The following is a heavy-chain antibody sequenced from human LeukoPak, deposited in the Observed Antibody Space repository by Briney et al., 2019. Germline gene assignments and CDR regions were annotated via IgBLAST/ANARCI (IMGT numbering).Heavy chain of an antibody. J-gene: IGHJ3*02. D-gene: IGHD3-10*01. CDR2: IGTAGDT. Sequence: PGGSLRLSCAACGFTFSSYDMHWVRQATGKGLEWVSAIGTAGDTYYPGSVKGQFTISRENAKNSLYLQMNSLRAGDTAVYYCARGPMVRGVTRDAFDIWGQGTMVTVSS. CDR1: GFTFSSYD. CDR3: ARGPMVRGVTRDAFDI. V-gene: IGHV3-13*03.